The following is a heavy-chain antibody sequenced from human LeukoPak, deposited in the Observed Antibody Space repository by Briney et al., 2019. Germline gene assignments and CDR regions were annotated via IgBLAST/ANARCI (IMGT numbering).Heavy chain of an antibody. Sequence: GGSLRLSCAASGFTFSSYGMSWVRRAPGKGPHWVSGISGSGGNTYYADSVKGRFTISRDNSQNTLYLQMNTLRAEDTAVYYCAKVVSGYHFDYWGQGTLVTVSS. CDR2: ISGSGGNT. CDR3: AKVVSGYHFDY. D-gene: IGHD5-12*01. V-gene: IGHV3-23*01. CDR1: GFTFSSYG. J-gene: IGHJ4*02.